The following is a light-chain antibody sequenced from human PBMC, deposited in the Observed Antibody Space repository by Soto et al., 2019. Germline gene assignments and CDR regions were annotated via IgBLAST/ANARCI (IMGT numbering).Light chain of an antibody. CDR2: DAS. CDR3: QQYNSYPIT. CDR1: QGISSY. J-gene: IGKJ5*01. V-gene: IGKV1-8*01. Sequence: AIRVTQSPSSFSASTGDRVTITCRASQGISSYLAWYHQKPGNSPKLLIYDASNLESGVPSRFSGSGSGTEFTLTISSLQPDDFATYYCQQYNSYPITFGQRTRLEV.